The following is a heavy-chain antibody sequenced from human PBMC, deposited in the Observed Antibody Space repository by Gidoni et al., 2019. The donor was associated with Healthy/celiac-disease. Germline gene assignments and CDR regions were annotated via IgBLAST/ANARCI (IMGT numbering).Heavy chain of an antibody. CDR1: GFTLSSSA. V-gene: IGHV3-23*01. J-gene: IGHJ4*02. CDR3: AKDLLGATMIN. D-gene: IGHD1-26*01. CDR2: ISGSGGST. Sequence: EVQLLESGGGLVQPGGSLRLSWAASGFTLSSSAMSWVRQAPGKGLAWVAAISGSGGSTYYADSVKGRFTISRDNSKSSLYLQMNSLRAEDTAVYYCAKDLLGATMINWGQGTLVTVSS.